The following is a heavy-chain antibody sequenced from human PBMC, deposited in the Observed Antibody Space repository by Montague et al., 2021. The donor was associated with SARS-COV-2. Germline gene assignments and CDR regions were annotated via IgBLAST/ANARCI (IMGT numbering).Heavy chain of an antibody. CDR2: IYYSGST. CDR1: GGSISSSSYF. CDR3: ARAFIAAAGTTGFDY. Sequence: SETLSLTCTVSGGSISSSSYFWGWIRQPPGKGLEWIGSIYYSGSTYYNPPLKSRVTISVDTSKNQFSQKLSSVTAADTAVYYCARAFIAAAGTTGFDYWGQGTLVTVSS. V-gene: IGHV4-39*01. D-gene: IGHD6-13*01. J-gene: IGHJ4*02.